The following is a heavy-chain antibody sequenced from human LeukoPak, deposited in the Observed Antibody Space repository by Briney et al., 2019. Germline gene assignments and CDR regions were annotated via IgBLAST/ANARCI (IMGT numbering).Heavy chain of an antibody. V-gene: IGHV4-39*01. J-gene: IGHJ4*02. CDR3: ARRKYYGSGSYWFDY. CDR2: IYYSGST. D-gene: IGHD3-10*01. Sequence: SETLSLTCTVSGGSISSSSYYWGWIRQPPGKGLEWIGSIYYSGSTYYNPSLKSRVTISVDTSKNQFSLKPSSVTAADTAVYYCARRKYYGSGSYWFDYWGQGTLVTVSS. CDR1: GGSISSSSYY.